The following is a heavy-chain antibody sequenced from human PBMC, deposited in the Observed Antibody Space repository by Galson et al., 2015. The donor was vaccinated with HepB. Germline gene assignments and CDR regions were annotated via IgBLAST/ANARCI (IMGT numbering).Heavy chain of an antibody. D-gene: IGHD3-10*01. CDR1: GFSLSTSGVG. CDR3: SALWYKELSH. V-gene: IGHV2-5*02. Sequence: PALVKPTQTLTLTCTFSGFSLSTSGVGVGWIRQPPGKALEWLGVIYWDDDKRFSPSLKSRLTITKDTSKNQVVLIMTNMDPVDTATYFCSALWYKELSHWGQGTLLTVSS. J-gene: IGHJ4*02. CDR2: IYWDDDK.